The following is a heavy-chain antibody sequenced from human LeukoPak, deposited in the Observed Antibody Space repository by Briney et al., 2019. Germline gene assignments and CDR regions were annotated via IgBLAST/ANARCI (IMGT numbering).Heavy chain of an antibody. Sequence: GGSLRLSCAASGFTVSSNYMSWVRQAPGKGLEWVSVIYSGGSTYYADSVKGRFTISRDNSKDTLYLQMNSLRAEDTAVYYCASHMTTKAYFDYWGQGTLVTVSS. D-gene: IGHD4-17*01. J-gene: IGHJ4*02. CDR3: ASHMTTKAYFDY. CDR1: GFTVSSNY. V-gene: IGHV3-53*01. CDR2: IYSGGST.